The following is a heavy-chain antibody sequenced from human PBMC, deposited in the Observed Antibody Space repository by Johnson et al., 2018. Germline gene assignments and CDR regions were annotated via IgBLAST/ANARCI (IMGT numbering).Heavy chain of an antibody. CDR2: VTGGGDRT. CDR1: GFTFNNYG. Sequence: VQLLESGGGLVQPGGSLRLSCAASGFTFNNYGLAWVRPAPGQGLNWVSSVTGGGDRTYHPHPVKARFTISRDNTKNTLYLQLNRLRAEDTAIYYCAKYGRDRYSREDVAFDVWGQGTMVTVSS. J-gene: IGHJ3*01. D-gene: IGHD6-25*01. CDR3: AKYGRDRYSREDVAFDV. V-gene: IGHV3-23*01.